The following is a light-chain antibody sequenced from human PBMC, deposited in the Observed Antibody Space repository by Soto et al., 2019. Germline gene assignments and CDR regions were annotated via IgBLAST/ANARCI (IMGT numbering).Light chain of an antibody. CDR1: SSDVGGYNY. CDR3: NSYTSSSTLFV. J-gene: IGLJ1*01. CDR2: DVS. Sequence: QSALTQPASVSGSPGQSITISCAGTSSDVGGYNYVSWYQHHPGKAPKLMIYDVSNRPSGVSNRFSGSKSGSTASLTISGLQAEDEADYYCNSYTSSSTLFVFGTGTKVTVL. V-gene: IGLV2-14*03.